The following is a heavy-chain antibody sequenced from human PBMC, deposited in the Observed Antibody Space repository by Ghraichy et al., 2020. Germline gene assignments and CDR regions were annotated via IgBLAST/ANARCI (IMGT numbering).Heavy chain of an antibody. CDR3: AKQGDYGDLMN. CDR2: ISYDGSNK. CDR1: GFTFSSYG. V-gene: IGHV3-30*18. D-gene: IGHD4-17*01. Sequence: GGSLRLSCAASGFTFSSYGMHWVRQAPGKGLEWVAVISYDGSNKYYADSVKGRFTISRDNSKNTLYLQMNSLRAEDTAVYYCAKQGDYGDLMNWGQGTMVTVSS. J-gene: IGHJ3*01.